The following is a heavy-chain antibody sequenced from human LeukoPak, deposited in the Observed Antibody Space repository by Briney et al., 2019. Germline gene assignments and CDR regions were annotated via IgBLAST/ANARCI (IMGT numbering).Heavy chain of an antibody. CDR3: ARVSGWYSDY. V-gene: IGHV1-2*06. J-gene: IGHJ4*02. D-gene: IGHD6-19*01. Sequence: ASVKVSCKASGYTFTGYYMHWVRQAPGQGLEWMGRIYPNSGGTNYAQKFQGRVTMTRDTSTSTVYMELSSLRSEDTAVYYCARVSGWYSDYWGQGTLVTVSS. CDR2: IYPNSGGT. CDR1: GYTFTGYY.